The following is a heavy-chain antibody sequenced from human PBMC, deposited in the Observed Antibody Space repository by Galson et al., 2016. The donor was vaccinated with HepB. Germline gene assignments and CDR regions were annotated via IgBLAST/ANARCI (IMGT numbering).Heavy chain of an antibody. Sequence: CAISGDSVSSHSAVWNWIRQSPSRGLEWLGRTYYRSRWYNDYATSVKGRITINGDTSKNQFSLQLTSVTPEDTAMYFFARDPQHVVEEGFDYWGQGTLVTVSS. D-gene: IGHD2-21*01. J-gene: IGHJ4*02. CDR3: ARDPQHVVEEGFDY. CDR1: GDSVSSHSAV. CDR2: TYYRSRWYN. V-gene: IGHV6-1*01.